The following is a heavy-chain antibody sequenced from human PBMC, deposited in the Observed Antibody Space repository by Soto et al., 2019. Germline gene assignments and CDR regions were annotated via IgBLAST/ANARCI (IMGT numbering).Heavy chain of an antibody. V-gene: IGHV1-69*01. CDR2: IIPIFGTA. D-gene: IGHD3-3*01. CDR3: ARGSITIFGVVIIPPYYYYGMDV. J-gene: IGHJ6*02. Sequence: QVQLVQSGAEVKKPGSSVKVSCKASEGTFSSYAISWVRQAPGQGLEWMGGIIPIFGTANYAQKFQGRVTITADESTSTAYMELSSLRSEDTAVYYCARGSITIFGVVIIPPYYYYGMDVWGQGTTVTVSS. CDR1: EGTFSSYA.